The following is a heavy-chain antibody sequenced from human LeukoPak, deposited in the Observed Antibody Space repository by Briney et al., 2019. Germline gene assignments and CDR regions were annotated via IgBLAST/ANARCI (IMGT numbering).Heavy chain of an antibody. V-gene: IGHV3-48*04. CDR1: GFTFSSYS. D-gene: IGHD3-10*01. CDR2: ISSSGTTV. Sequence: GGSLRLSCAASGFTFSSYSMNWVRQAPGKGLEWVSYISSSGTTVYYADSLKGRFTVSRDNAKNSLHLQMNRLRAEDTATYYCARDPSRSGELLPTDYWGQGTLVTVSS. J-gene: IGHJ4*02. CDR3: ARDPSRSGELLPTDY.